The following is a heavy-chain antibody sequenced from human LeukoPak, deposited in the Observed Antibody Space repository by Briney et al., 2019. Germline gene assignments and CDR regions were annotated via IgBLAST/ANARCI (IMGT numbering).Heavy chain of an antibody. CDR1: GFTFNNYA. CDR2: ITGSGGNT. D-gene: IGHD1-14*01. Sequence: LPGGSLRLFCAASGFTFNNYAMTWVRQAPGQGLEWVSIITGSGGNTYYADSVKGRFIISRDNSKNTLYLQMNSLRVEDTAIYYCAKDRGMQFPYYKNVWGKGTRVTVSS. J-gene: IGHJ6*03. CDR3: AKDRGMQFPYYKNV. V-gene: IGHV3-23*01.